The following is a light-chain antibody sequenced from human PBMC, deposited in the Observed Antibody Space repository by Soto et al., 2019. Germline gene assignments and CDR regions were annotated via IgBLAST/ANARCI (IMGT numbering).Light chain of an antibody. Sequence: QSVLTQPPSASGSPGQSVTISFTGTSSDDGGYNYVSWYQQYPGRAPKLMIYEVTKRPSGVPDRFSGSKSGNTASLTVSGLQAEDEAEYYCSSYAASNNFYFVFGGGTKVTVL. J-gene: IGLJ3*02. CDR3: SSYAASNNFYFV. V-gene: IGLV2-8*01. CDR2: EVT. CDR1: SSDDGGYNY.